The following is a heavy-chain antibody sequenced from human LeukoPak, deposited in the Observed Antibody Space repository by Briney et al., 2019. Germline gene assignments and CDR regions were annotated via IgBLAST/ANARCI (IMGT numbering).Heavy chain of an antibody. V-gene: IGHV3-7*01. Sequence: GGSLRLSCAASGFTFSSYWMSWVRQAPGKGLEWVANIKQDGSEKYYVDSVKGRFTISRDNAKNSLYLQMNGLRAEDTAVYYCARVRIVVVPAAITGAFDIWGQGTMVTVSS. CDR1: GFTFSSYW. CDR2: IKQDGSEK. D-gene: IGHD2-2*02. J-gene: IGHJ3*02. CDR3: ARVRIVVVPAAITGAFDI.